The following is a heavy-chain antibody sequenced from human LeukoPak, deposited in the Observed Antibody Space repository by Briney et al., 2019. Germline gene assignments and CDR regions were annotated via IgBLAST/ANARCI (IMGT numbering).Heavy chain of an antibody. CDR1: GVSISSGGYY. Sequence: SETLSLTCTVSGVSISSGGYYWSWIRQHPGKGLEWIGYIYYSGSTYYNPSLKSRVTISVDTSKNQFSLKLSSVTAADTAVYYCARVPLSPRDDYGDDYWYFNLWGRGTLVTVSS. V-gene: IGHV4-31*03. J-gene: IGHJ2*01. CDR3: ARVPLSPRDDYGDDYWYFNL. CDR2: IYYSGST. D-gene: IGHD4-17*01.